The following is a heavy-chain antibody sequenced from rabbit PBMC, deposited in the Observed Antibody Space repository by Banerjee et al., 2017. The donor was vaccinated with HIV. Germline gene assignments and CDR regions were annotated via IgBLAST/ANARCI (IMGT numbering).Heavy chain of an antibody. CDR2: IDPVFGST. Sequence: QLVESGGGLVQPGGSLKLSCKASGFDFSSYYMSWVRQAPGKGLEWIGYIDPVFGSTYYASWVNGRFTISSHNAQNTLYLQLNSLTAADTATYFCARGAGYAGYGYATSFNLWGPGTLVTVS. CDR1: GFDFSSYY. J-gene: IGHJ4*01. CDR3: ARGAGYAGYGYATSFNL. D-gene: IGHD6-1*01. V-gene: IGHV1S7*01.